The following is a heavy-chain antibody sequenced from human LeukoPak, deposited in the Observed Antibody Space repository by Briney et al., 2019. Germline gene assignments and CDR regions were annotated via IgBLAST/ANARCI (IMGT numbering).Heavy chain of an antibody. Sequence: ASVKVSCKASGYTFTGYYMHWVRQAPGQGLEWMGWINPNSGGTNYAQKFQGRVTMTRDTSISTAYMELNRLRSDDTAVYYCARDLRNYDILTGNYYYYGMDVWGQGTTVTVSS. J-gene: IGHJ6*02. CDR1: GYTFTGYY. CDR3: ARDLRNYDILTGNYYYYGMDV. V-gene: IGHV1-2*02. D-gene: IGHD3-9*01. CDR2: INPNSGGT.